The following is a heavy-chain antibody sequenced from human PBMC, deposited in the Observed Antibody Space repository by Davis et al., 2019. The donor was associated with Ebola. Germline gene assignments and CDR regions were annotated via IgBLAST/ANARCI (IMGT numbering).Heavy chain of an antibody. J-gene: IGHJ4*02. CDR3: TTDRGIAVRPLFDC. V-gene: IGHV3-15*01. CDR2: IKSKSAGGTT. CDR1: GFSFSSYG. D-gene: IGHD6-6*01. Sequence: GGSLRLSCVASGFSFSSYGMTWVRQAPGKGLEWVGRIKSKSAGGTTDHAPPVRGRFIISRDESRNTLYLQMTSLRTEDTAVYFCTTDRGIAVRPLFDCWGQGTLVTVSS.